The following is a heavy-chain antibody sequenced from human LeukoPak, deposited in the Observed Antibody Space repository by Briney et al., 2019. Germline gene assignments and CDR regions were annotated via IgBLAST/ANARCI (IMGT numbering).Heavy chain of an antibody. CDR2: ITSSGSTI. Sequence: MPGGSLRLSCAASGFTFSDYYMSSIPQAPGKGLEWVSYITSSGSTIYYADSVKGRSTISRDNAKNSLYLQMNSLRAEDTAVYYCARDCLSSGWSGRCHYYYMDVWGKGTTVTISS. V-gene: IGHV3-11*01. CDR1: GFTFSDYY. J-gene: IGHJ6*03. D-gene: IGHD6-19*01. CDR3: ARDCLSSGWSGRCHYYYMDV.